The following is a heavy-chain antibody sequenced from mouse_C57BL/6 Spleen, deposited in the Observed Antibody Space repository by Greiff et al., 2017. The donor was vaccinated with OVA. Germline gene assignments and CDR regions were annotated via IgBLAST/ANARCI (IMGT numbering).Heavy chain of an antibody. V-gene: IGHV1-74*01. CDR2: IHPSDSDT. J-gene: IGHJ1*03. CDR1: GYTFTSYW. Sequence: VQLQQPGAELVKPGASVKVSCKASGYTFTSYWMHWVKQRPGQGLEWIGRIHPSDSDTNYNQKFKGKATLTVDKSSSTAYMQLSRLTSEDSAVYYCAIEDYYGSSYLWYFDVWGTGTTVTVSS. CDR3: AIEDYYGSSYLWYFDV. D-gene: IGHD1-1*01.